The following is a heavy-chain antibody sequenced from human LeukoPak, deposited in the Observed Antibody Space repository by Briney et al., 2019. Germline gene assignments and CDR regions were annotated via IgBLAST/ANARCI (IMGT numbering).Heavy chain of an antibody. CDR2: IHSDGTT. V-gene: IGHV3-53*01. CDR1: GFIVRPTF. CDR3: ARDGSSGWYWVDY. Sequence: WGSLRLSCAASGFIVRPTFMSWVSQAPGKGLECVSLIHSDGTTFYADSVKGRFTISRDNSKNTMYLQMNSLRAEDTAVYYCARDGSSGWYWVDYWGQGTLVTVSS. J-gene: IGHJ4*02. D-gene: IGHD6-19*01.